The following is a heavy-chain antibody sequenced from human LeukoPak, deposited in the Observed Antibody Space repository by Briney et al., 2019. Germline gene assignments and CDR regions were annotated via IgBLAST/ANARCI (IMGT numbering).Heavy chain of an antibody. CDR2: IWYDGSNK. V-gene: IGHV3-33*06. CDR1: GFTFSSYG. CDR3: AKSVVEVAATRFDY. Sequence: GGSLRLSCAASGFTFSSYGMHWVRQAPGKGLEWVAVIWYDGSNKYYADSVKGRFTISRDNSKNTLHLQVNSLRAEDTAIYYCAKSVVEVAATRFDYWGQETLVTVSS. J-gene: IGHJ4*02. D-gene: IGHD2-15*01.